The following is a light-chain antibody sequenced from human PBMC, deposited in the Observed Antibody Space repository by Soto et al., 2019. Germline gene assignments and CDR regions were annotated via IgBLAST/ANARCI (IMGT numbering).Light chain of an antibody. CDR3: QQYNNWPPMYT. J-gene: IGKJ2*01. V-gene: IGKV3-15*01. CDR2: GAS. Sequence: EIVLTQSPGTLSLSPGERATLSCRASQSVSSSHLAWYQQKPGQAPRLLIYGASTRATGIPARFSGSGSGTEFTLTISSLQSEDFAVYYCQQYNNWPPMYTFGQGTKLEIK. CDR1: QSVSSSH.